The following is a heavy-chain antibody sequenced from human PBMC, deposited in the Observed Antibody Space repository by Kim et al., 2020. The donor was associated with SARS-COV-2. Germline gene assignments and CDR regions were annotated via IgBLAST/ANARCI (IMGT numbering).Heavy chain of an antibody. CDR2: IYYSGST. V-gene: IGHV4-39*01. J-gene: IGHJ6*02. Sequence: SETLSLTCTVSGGSISSSSYYWGWIRQPPGKGLEWIGSIYYSGSTYYNPSLKSRVTISVDTPKNQFSLKLSSVTAADTAVYYCASWGSGSGPYYYGMDVWGQGTTVTVSS. CDR3: ASWGSGSGPYYYGMDV. D-gene: IGHD3-10*01. CDR1: GGSISSSSYY.